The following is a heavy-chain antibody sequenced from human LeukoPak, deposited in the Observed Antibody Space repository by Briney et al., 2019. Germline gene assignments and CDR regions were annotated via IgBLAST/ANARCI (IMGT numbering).Heavy chain of an antibody. V-gene: IGHV3-20*04. J-gene: IGHJ4*02. CDR2: INWNGDST. Sequence: PGGSLRLSCTASGLTFDDHGMSWVPQAPGKGLQWVSAINWNGDSTSYADSVKGRFTISRDNAKNSLYLQMNSLRAEDTAVYYCAAQKRGTSRPYYFDYWGQGTLLTVSS. CDR1: GLTFDDHG. CDR3: AAQKRGTSRPYYFDY. D-gene: IGHD3-16*02.